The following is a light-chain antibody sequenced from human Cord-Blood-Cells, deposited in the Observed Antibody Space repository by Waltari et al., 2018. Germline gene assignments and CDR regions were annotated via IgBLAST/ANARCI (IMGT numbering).Light chain of an antibody. CDR3: QTWGTGIHWV. V-gene: IGLV4-69*01. J-gene: IGLJ3*02. Sequence: QLVLTQSPSASASLGASVKLTCTLSSGHSSYPIARHQQQPEKGPRYLMKLNSDGSHSKGDGIPDRFSGSSSGAERYLTISSLQSEDEADYYCQTWGTGIHWVFGGGTKLTVL. CDR1: SGHSSYP. CDR2: LNSDGSH.